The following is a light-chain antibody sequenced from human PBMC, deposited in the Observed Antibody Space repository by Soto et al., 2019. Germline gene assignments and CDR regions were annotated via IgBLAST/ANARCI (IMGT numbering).Light chain of an antibody. CDR2: GES. Sequence: EIVLTQSPGTLSLSPGETAALSCRASQSVSSSYLAWYQQKPGQAPRLLIYGESSRATGIPDRFSGSGSGTDFTLTISRLEPEDFAVYYCQQYGSSPRFGQGTKVDIK. CDR1: QSVSSSY. CDR3: QQYGSSPR. J-gene: IGKJ1*01. V-gene: IGKV3-20*01.